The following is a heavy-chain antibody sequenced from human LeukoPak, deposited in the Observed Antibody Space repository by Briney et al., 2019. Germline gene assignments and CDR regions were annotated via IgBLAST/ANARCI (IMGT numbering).Heavy chain of an antibody. V-gene: IGHV3-74*01. D-gene: IGHD3-10*02. Sequence: PGGSLRLSCAASGFTFSSYWMHWVRQAPGKGLVWVSRINSDGSSTNYADSVKGRLTISRDNAKNTLYLQMNSLRAEDTAVYYCAELGITMIGGVWGKGTTVTISS. J-gene: IGHJ6*04. CDR1: GFTFSSYW. CDR3: AELGITMIGGV. CDR2: INSDGSST.